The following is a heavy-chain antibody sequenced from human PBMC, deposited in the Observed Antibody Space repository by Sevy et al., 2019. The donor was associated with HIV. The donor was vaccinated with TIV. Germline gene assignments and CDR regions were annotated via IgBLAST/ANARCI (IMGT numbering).Heavy chain of an antibody. CDR3: ARGKSGYDYALNN. D-gene: IGHD5-18*01. J-gene: IGHJ4*02. CDR2: IHSDDTT. CDR1: GFTVNSNY. V-gene: IGHV3-66*01. Sequence: GGSLRLSCAASGFTVNSNYMTWVRQAPGKGLEGVSVIHSDDTTYHADSVKDRFTISRDNFKNTLYLHMSSLRAEDTAVYYCARGKSGYDYALNNWGQGTLVTVSS.